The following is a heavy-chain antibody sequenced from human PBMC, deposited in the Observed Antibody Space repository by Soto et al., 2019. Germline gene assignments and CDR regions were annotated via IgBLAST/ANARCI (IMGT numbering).Heavy chain of an antibody. CDR3: ARIAAAGTKDYYYYYGMDV. CDR2: IYYSGTT. J-gene: IGHJ6*02. D-gene: IGHD6-13*01. CDR1: GGSINHYY. Sequence: ILSLICTVSGGSINHYYWNSMRLSPGKGLEWMGYIYYSGTTTNYNPSLKSRVTLSVDTSKNQFSLKLSSVTAADTAVYYCARIAAAGTKDYYYYYGMDVWGQGTTVT. V-gene: IGHV4-59*08.